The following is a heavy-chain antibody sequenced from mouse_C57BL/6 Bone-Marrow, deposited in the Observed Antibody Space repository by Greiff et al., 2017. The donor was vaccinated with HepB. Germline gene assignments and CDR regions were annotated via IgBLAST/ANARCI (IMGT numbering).Heavy chain of an antibody. Sequence: EVMLVESGGGLVQPGESLKLSCESNEYEFPSHDMSWVRKTPEKRLDLVAAINSDGGSTYYPDTMERRFIISRDNTKKTLYLQMSGMRSEDTALYYCARQSYYGYMDYWGQGTSVTVSS. J-gene: IGHJ4*01. D-gene: IGHD1-2*01. CDR2: INSDGGST. V-gene: IGHV5-2*01. CDR1: EYEFPSHD. CDR3: ARQSYYGYMDY.